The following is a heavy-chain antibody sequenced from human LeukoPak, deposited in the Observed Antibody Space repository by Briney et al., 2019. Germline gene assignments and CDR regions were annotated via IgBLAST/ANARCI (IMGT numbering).Heavy chain of an antibody. D-gene: IGHD3-22*01. CDR2: IIPIFGTA. V-gene: IGHV1-69*13. J-gene: IGHJ4*02. Sequence: ASVTVSCKASGGTFSIYAISWVRQAPGQGLEWMGGIIPIFGTANYAQKFQGRVTITADESTSTAYMEPSSLRSEDTAVYYCARYDSSGMGLGYWGQGTLVTVSS. CDR3: ARYDSSGMGLGY. CDR1: GGTFSIYA.